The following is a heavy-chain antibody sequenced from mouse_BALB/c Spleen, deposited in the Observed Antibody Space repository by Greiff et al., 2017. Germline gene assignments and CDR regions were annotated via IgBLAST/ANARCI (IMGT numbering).Heavy chain of an antibody. CDR1: GYSITSDYA. V-gene: IGHV3-2*02. Sequence: EVKLVESGPGLVKPSQSLSLTCTVTGYSITSDYAWNWIRQFPGNKLEWMGYISYSGSTSYNPSLKSRISITRDTSKNQFFLQLNSVTTEDTATYYCARWGDYDGFAYWGQGTLVTVSA. D-gene: IGHD2-4*01. CDR3: ARWGDYDGFAY. CDR2: ISYSGST. J-gene: IGHJ3*01.